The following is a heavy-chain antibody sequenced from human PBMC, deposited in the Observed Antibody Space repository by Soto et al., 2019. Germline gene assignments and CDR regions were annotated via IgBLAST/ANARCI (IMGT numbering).Heavy chain of an antibody. V-gene: IGHV1-69*01. Sequence: QVQLVQSGAEVKKPGSSAKVSCKASGGTFNTFAFTWVRQAPGQGFEWMGGVIPLFNTPDYAQKFQGRVTITADESTSTVYLELSGLSSDDTAVYFCGLASKWELLGYVYGMDVWGQGTTVIVSS. CDR1: GGTFNTFA. D-gene: IGHD1-26*01. J-gene: IGHJ6*02. CDR2: VIPLFNTP. CDR3: GLASKWELLGYVYGMDV.